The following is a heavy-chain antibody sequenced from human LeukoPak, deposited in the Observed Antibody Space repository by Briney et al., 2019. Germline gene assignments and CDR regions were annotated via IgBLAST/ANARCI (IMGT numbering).Heavy chain of an antibody. J-gene: IGHJ3*02. D-gene: IGHD2-2*01. CDR2: ISAYNGNT. CDR3: ARDLYCSSTSCYFDAFDI. Sequence: GASVKVSCKASGHTFTSYGISWVRQAPGQGLEWMGWISAYNGNTNYAQKLQGRVTMTTDTSTSTAYMELRSLRSDDTAVYYCARDLYCSSTSCYFDAFDIWGQGTMVTVSS. CDR1: GHTFTSYG. V-gene: IGHV1-18*01.